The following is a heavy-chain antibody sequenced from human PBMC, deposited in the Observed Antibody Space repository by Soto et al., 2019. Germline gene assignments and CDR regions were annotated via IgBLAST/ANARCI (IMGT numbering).Heavy chain of an antibody. D-gene: IGHD2-8*01. Sequence: QVHLQESGPGLVKPSETLSLTCGVSGDSISSVNWWSWVRQSPGRGLEWIGEIYHSGSTNYNPSLKRRVTGSVDKSKNQCSLQLTSVTAAYTAVYYCATFSGFFTISHVAAWGQGMVVTVSS. CDR2: IYHSGST. J-gene: IGHJ5*02. CDR1: GDSISSVNW. V-gene: IGHV4-4*02. CDR3: ATFSGFFTISHVAA.